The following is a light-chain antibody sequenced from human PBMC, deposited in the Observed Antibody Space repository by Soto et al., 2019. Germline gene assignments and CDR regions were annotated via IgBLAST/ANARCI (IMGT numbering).Light chain of an antibody. CDR3: SSYTSSSTLFV. J-gene: IGLJ1*01. CDR2: DVS. CDR1: SSDVGGYNY. V-gene: IGLV2-14*01. Sequence: QSVLTQPASVSGSPGQSITISCTGTSSDVGGYNYVSWYQQHPGKAPKPMIYDVSNRPSGVSNRFSGSKSGNTASLTISGLQAEDEADYYCSSYTSSSTLFVFGTGNKVTVL.